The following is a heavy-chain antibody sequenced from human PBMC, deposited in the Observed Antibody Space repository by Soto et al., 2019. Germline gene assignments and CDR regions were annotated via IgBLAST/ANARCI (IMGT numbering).Heavy chain of an antibody. Sequence: GGSLRLSCAASGFTFSTCAMSWVRQAPGKGLEWVSGISGSGGSPFYADSVKGRFTISRGNSKNTLYLQMNSLRAEDTAVYYCAKPPPGYSSSWFYFAYWGQGTLVTVSS. J-gene: IGHJ4*02. D-gene: IGHD6-13*01. CDR2: ISGSGGSP. CDR3: AKPPPGYSSSWFYFAY. CDR1: GFTFSTCA. V-gene: IGHV3-23*01.